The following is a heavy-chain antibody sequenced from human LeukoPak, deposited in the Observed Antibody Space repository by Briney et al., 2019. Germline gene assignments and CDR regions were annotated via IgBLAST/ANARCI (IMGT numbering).Heavy chain of an antibody. J-gene: IGHJ6*03. CDR2: IIPIFGTA. Sequence: GSSVKVSCKASGGTFSSYAISWVRQAPGQGLEWMGRIIPIFGTANYAQKFQGRVTITTDESTSTAYMELSSLRSEDTAVYYCASGSYYDFWSGYSRYYYYYMDVWGKGTTVTDSS. V-gene: IGHV1-69*05. CDR3: ASGSYYDFWSGYSRYYYYYMDV. CDR1: GGTFSSYA. D-gene: IGHD3-3*01.